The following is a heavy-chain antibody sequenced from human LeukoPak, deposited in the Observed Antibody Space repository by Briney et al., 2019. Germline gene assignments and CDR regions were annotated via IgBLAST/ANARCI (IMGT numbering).Heavy chain of an antibody. CDR1: GYTLTELS. D-gene: IGHD2-15*01. CDR3: ATVPLGRSGGSWLDY. Sequence: ASVKVSCKVSGYTLTELSMHWVRQAPGKGLEWVGGFDPEDGETIYAQKFQGRVTMTEDTSTDTAYMELSSLRSEDTAVYYCATVPLGRSGGSWLDYWGQGTLVTVSS. CDR2: FDPEDGET. J-gene: IGHJ4*02. V-gene: IGHV1-24*01.